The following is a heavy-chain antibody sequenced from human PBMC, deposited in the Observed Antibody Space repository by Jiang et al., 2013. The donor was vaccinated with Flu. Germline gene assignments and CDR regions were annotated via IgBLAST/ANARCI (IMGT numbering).Heavy chain of an antibody. CDR1: GFSLSTSGVG. J-gene: IGHJ5*02. CDR3: AHSRELLWFGEVGGGXSSTDNWFDP. Sequence: KPTQTLTLTCTFSGFSLSTSGVGVGWIRQPPGKALEWLALIYWDDDKRYSPSLKSRLTITKDTSKNQVVLTMTNMDPVDTATYYCAHSRELLWFGEVGGGXSSTDNWFDPVGPGNPGH. V-gene: IGHV2-5*06. CDR2: IYWDDDK. D-gene: IGHD3-10*01.